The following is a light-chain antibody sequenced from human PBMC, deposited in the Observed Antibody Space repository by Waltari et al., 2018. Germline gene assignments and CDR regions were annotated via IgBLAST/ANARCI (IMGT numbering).Light chain of an antibody. CDR2: GAS. CDR3: QQYNNWLFT. Sequence: SPATLSVSPGERATLSCRASQSVSSNLAWYQQKPGQAPRLLIYGASTRATGIPARFSGSGSGTEFTLTISSLQSEDFAVYYCQQYNNWLFTFGPGTKVDIK. CDR1: QSVSSN. J-gene: IGKJ3*01. V-gene: IGKV3-15*01.